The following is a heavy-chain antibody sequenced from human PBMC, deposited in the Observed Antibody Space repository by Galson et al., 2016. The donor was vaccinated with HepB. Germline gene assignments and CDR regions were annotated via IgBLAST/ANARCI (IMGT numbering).Heavy chain of an antibody. J-gene: IGHJ4*02. CDR2: IWYDGSNK. CDR1: GFTFHSYG. V-gene: IGHV3-33*01. Sequence: SLRLSCAASGFTFHSYGMHWVRQAPGKGLDWMAIIWYDGSNKYYADSVKGRFTISRDNSNNTLYLQMNSLRAEDTAVYYCARAVVNGGYEHFDYWGQGTLVTVSS. D-gene: IGHD5-12*01. CDR3: ARAVVNGGYEHFDY.